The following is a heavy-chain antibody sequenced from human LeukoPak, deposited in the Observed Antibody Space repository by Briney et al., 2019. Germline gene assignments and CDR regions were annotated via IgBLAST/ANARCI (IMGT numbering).Heavy chain of an antibody. Sequence: ASVKVSCKASGYTFTSYAMHWVRQAPGQRLEWMRWINAGNGNTKYSQKFQGRVTITRDTSASTAYMELSSLRSEDTAVYYCARQAYSGSYYGYWGQGTLVTVSS. J-gene: IGHJ4*02. CDR2: INAGNGNT. D-gene: IGHD1-26*01. CDR3: ARQAYSGSYYGY. CDR1: GYTFTSYA. V-gene: IGHV1-3*01.